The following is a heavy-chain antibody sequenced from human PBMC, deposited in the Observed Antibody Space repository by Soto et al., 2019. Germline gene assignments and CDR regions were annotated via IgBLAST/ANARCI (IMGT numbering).Heavy chain of an antibody. J-gene: IGHJ6*02. V-gene: IGHV1-69*13. CDR2: IIPIFGTA. CDR3: ARVGVWELLPLPYYYGMDV. Sequence: GASVKVSCKASGGTFSSYAISWVRQAPGQGLGWMGGIIPIFGTANYAQKFQGRVTITADESTSTAYMELSSLRSEDTAVYYCARVGVWELLPLPYYYGMDVWGQGTTVTVSS. CDR1: GGTFSSYA. D-gene: IGHD1-26*01.